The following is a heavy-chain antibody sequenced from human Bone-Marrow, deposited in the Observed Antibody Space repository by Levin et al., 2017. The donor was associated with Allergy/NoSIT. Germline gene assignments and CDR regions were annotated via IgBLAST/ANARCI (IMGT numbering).Heavy chain of an antibody. J-gene: IGHJ4*02. CDR3: AAVKGTSITTSPHLDY. CDR2: FDPEEGET. Sequence: GESLKISCQVSGYTLKELSMHWVRQAPGKGLEWMGGFDPEEGETSYAQHFQGRVTMTEDSSTDTAYMELSSLRSEDTAVYYCAAVKGTSITTSPHLDYWGQGTLVTVSS. D-gene: IGHD4-17*01. CDR1: GYTLKELS. V-gene: IGHV1-24*01.